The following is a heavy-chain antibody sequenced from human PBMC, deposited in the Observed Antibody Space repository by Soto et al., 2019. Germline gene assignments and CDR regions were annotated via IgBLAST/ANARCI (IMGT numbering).Heavy chain of an antibody. CDR2: ISPNNGGT. V-gene: IGHV1-2*02. CDR1: GYTFSDYN. J-gene: IGHJ5*02. CDR3: ARGTGSSWFDP. D-gene: IGHD3-10*01. Sequence: QVQLVQSGAEVKKPGASVKVSCKASGYTFSDYNMHWVRQAPGQGLEWMGWISPNNGGTNYAQKLQDRVTLTRDTSISTADMELSRLRSDDTAVYYCARGTGSSWFDPWGQGTLVTVSP.